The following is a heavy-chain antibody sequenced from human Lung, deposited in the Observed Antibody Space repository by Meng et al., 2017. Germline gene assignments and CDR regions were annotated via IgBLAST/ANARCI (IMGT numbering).Heavy chain of an antibody. CDR1: GGSFSDYY. J-gene: IGHJ4*02. CDR2: INHSGST. CDR3: ARGLGEAVVPRTMFDY. Sequence: QVQLQQWGEGLLKPSETLSLTCVVSGGSFSDYYWSWIRQPPGKGLEWIGEINHSGSTNYNPSLESRATISVDKSKNQFSLKLSSVTAADTAVYYCARGLGEAVVPRTMFDYWGQGTLVTVSS. V-gene: IGHV4-34*01. D-gene: IGHD2-2*01.